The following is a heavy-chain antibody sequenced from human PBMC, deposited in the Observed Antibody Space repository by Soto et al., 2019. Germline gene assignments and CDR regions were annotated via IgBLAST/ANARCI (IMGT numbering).Heavy chain of an antibody. V-gene: IGHV1-8*01. CDR1: GYTFTSYD. CDR3: ARGPTSLGYCSSTSCPYYGMDV. D-gene: IGHD2-2*01. CDR2: MNPNSGNT. Sequence: ASVKVSCKASGYTFTSYDINWVRQATGQGLEWMGWMNPNSGNTGYAQKFQGRVTMTRNTSISTAYMELSSLRSEDTAVYYCARGPTSLGYCSSTSCPYYGMDVWGQGTTVTVS. J-gene: IGHJ6*02.